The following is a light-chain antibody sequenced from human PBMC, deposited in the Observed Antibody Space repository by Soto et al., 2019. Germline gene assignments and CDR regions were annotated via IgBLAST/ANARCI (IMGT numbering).Light chain of an antibody. CDR2: EVN. CDR1: SSDIRAYDY. Sequence: QSAMTQPASLTGSPGQTITMSCTGTSSDIRAYDYVSWFQQHPGKAPRLMIAEVNNLPAGVSRRCSGSKSGNTAYLTISVLQVEDEAEYFCFSVTTTSTQVFGTGTKVTVL. V-gene: IGLV2-14*01. J-gene: IGLJ1*01. CDR3: FSVTTTSTQV.